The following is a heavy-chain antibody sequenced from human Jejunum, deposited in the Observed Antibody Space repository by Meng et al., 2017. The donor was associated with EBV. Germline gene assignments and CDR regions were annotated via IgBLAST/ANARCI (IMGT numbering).Heavy chain of an antibody. D-gene: IGHD2-8*02. CDR2: ISSGGTTI. Sequence: VPLVEVGGGLVKPGGSLRLSCEVSGFTFSDYSMSWMRQAPGKGLEWVSYISSGGTTIYYADSVKGRFTISRDNGKNSLYLEMNSLRADDTAMYYCASPPGGGTGGYWGQGTLVTVSS. J-gene: IGHJ4*02. V-gene: IGHV3-11*01. CDR1: GFTFSDYS. CDR3: ASPPGGGTGGY.